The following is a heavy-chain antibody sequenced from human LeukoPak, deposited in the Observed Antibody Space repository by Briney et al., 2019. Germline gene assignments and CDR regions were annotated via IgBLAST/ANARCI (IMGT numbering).Heavy chain of an antibody. CDR2: ISSGSSYI. V-gene: IGHV3-21*01. D-gene: IGHD6-19*01. Sequence: GGSLRLSCAASGFTFSSYSMNWVRQAPGKGLEWVSSISSGSSYIYYADSVKGRFTISRDNAKNSLYLQMNSLRAEDTAVYYCATSSGWYGWAFDYWGQGTLVTVSS. CDR1: GFTFSSYS. CDR3: ATSSGWYGWAFDY. J-gene: IGHJ4*02.